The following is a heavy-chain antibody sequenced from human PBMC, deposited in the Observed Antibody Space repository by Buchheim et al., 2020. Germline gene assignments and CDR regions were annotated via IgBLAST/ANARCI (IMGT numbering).Heavy chain of an antibody. CDR3: ARHIARAYWYFDL. CDR1: GGSIRSSSYY. D-gene: IGHD6-13*01. CDR2: IYYSGST. Sequence: QLQLQESGPGLVKPSETLSLTCTVSGGSIRSSSYYWGWIRQPPGKGLEWIGSIYYSGSTYYNPSLKSRVTISVDTSKNQFSLKLSSVTAADTAVYYCARHIARAYWYFDLWGRGTL. J-gene: IGHJ2*01. V-gene: IGHV4-39*01.